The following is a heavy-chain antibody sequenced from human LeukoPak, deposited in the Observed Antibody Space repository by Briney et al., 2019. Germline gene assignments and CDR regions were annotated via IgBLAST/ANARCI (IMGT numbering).Heavy chain of an antibody. CDR3: ANRNYYYYYMDV. J-gene: IGHJ6*03. V-gene: IGHV3-23*01. CDR2: ISGSGGST. CDR1: GFTFSSYA. Sequence: TGGSLRLSCAASGFTFSSYAMSWVRQAPGKGLEWVSAISGSGGSTYFADSVKGRFTISRDNSKNTLYLQMNSLRAEDTAVYYCANRNYYYYYMDVWGKGTTVTVSS.